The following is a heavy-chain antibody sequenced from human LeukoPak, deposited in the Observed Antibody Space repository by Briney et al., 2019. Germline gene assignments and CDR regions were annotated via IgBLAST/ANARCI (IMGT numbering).Heavy chain of an antibody. CDR2: IRYDGSNK. CDR3: XXXPYGVPGGGWFXP. D-gene: IGHD4-17*01. Sequence: GGSLRLSCAASGFTFSSYGMHWVRQAPGKGLEWVAFIRYDGSNKYYADSVKGRFTISRDNSKNTLYLQMNSLRAEDTAVYYXXXXPYGVPGGGWFXPWGQGTLVTVSS. V-gene: IGHV3-30*02. CDR1: GFTFSSYG. J-gene: IGHJ5*02.